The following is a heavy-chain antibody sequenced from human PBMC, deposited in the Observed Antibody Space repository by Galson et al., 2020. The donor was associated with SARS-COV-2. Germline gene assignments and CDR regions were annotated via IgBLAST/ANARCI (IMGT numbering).Heavy chain of an antibody. CDR1: GFSLNTSGVG. CDR2: VYWDDDK. J-gene: IGHJ4*02. CDR3: AHRPKPMTTVSTSINYFDY. V-gene: IGHV2-5*02. D-gene: IGHD4-17*01. Sequence: KMSGPTLVKPTQTLTLTCTFSGFSLNTSGVGVGWLRQPPGKALEWLAVVYWDDDKRYSPSLKSRLTITTDAPKKQVVLTMTNVGPVDTATYYCAHRPKPMTTVSTSINYFDYWGQGTLVTVSS.